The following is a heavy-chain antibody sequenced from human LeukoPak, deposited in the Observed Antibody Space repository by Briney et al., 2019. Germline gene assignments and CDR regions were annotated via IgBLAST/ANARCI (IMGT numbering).Heavy chain of an antibody. J-gene: IGHJ6*02. D-gene: IGHD6-13*01. CDR1: GFTFGAYW. CDR3: SRGDIAAAGTSYFYGMAV. Sequence: GGSLRLSCAASGFTFGAYWMSWVRQTPGKGLEWVANIKHDGSEQYYLDSVKGRFTISRDNAKNSLYLQMSSLRAEDTAVYYCSRGDIAAAGTSYFYGMAVWGQGTTVTVSS. V-gene: IGHV3-7*03. CDR2: IKHDGSEQ.